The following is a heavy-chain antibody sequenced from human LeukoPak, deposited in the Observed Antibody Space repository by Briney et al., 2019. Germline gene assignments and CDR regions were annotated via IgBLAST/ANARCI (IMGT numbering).Heavy chain of an antibody. CDR3: AGSMYYDFWSGSIQGWFDP. Sequence: GGSLRLSCAASGFTFSSYSMNWVRQAPGKGLEWVSSISSSSSYIYYADSVKGRFTISRDNAKNSLYLQMNSLRAEDTAVYYCAGSMYYDFWSGSIQGWFDPWGQGTLVTVSS. D-gene: IGHD3-3*01. CDR1: GFTFSSYS. V-gene: IGHV3-21*01. J-gene: IGHJ5*02. CDR2: ISSSSSYI.